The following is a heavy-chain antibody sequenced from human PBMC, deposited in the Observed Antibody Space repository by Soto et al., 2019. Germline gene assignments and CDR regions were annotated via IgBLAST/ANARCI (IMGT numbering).Heavy chain of an antibody. CDR2: IYPSDSDT. CDR3: ARGGVSTRIFVY. V-gene: IGHV5-51*01. J-gene: IGHJ4*02. Sequence: GESLKISCKGSGYNFAGYWIAWVRQMPGKGLELMGIIYPSDSDTRYRPSFQGQVTISADKSISSAYLQWSSRRASDTAMYYCARGGVSTRIFVYWGQGTPDTVS. CDR1: GYNFAGYW. D-gene: IGHD3-3*01.